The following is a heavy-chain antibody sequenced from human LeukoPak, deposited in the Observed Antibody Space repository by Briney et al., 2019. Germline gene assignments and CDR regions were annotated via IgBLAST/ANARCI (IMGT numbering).Heavy chain of an antibody. V-gene: IGHV4-39*07. J-gene: IGHJ5*02. D-gene: IGHD4-17*01. CDR2: IYYSGST. CDR1: GGSISSSSYY. CDR3: ARARQTTVTFLGLGGNWFDP. Sequence: PSETLSLTCTVSGGSISSSSYYWGWIRQPPGKGLEWVGSIYYSGSTYYNPSLKSRVTISVDTSKNQFSLKLSSVTAADTAVYYCARARQTTVTFLGLGGNWFDPWGQGTLVTVSS.